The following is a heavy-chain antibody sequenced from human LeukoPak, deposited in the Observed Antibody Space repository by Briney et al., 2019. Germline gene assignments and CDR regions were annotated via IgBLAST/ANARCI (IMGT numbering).Heavy chain of an antibody. CDR2: FDPEDGET. CDR3: ATDRDSTAMGPGYFDY. CDR1: GYTLTELS. D-gene: IGHD5-18*01. J-gene: IGHJ4*02. V-gene: IGHV1-24*01. Sequence: GASVKVSCKVSGYTLTELSMHWVRQAPGKGLEWMGGFDPEDGETIYAQKFQGRVTMTEDTSTDTAYMELSSLRSEDTVVYYCATDRDSTAMGPGYFDYWGQGTLVTVSS.